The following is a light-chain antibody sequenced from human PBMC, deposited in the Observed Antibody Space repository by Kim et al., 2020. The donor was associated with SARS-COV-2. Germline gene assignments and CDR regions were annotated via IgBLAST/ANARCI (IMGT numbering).Light chain of an antibody. CDR1: ENIDMW. J-gene: IGKJ2*01. V-gene: IGKV1-5*03. CDR2: LAS. CDR3: QHNSRFPST. Sequence: SASVGDRVTITCRDSENIDMWLAWYQQKPGRATSLLIYLASTLESGVPSRFSGTGSGTEFSLSITSLQPDDFATYYCQHNSRFPSTFGQGTKLEI.